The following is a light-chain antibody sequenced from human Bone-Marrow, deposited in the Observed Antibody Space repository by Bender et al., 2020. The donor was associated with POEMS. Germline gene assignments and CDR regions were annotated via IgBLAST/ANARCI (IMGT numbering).Light chain of an antibody. Sequence: QFVVTQPPSLSEAPRQRVTISCSGSSSNIGNHGVNWYQQLPGEAPKLLTYYVDLLNPGVSDRFSASKSGTSAYLAIGELQSEDEALYYCSAWDYSLHGWVLGGGTELAVL. J-gene: IGLJ3*02. CDR2: YVD. CDR3: SAWDYSLHGWV. CDR1: SSNIGNHG. V-gene: IGLV1-36*01.